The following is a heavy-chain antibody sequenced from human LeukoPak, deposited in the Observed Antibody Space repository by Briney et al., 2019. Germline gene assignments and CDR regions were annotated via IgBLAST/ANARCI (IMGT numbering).Heavy chain of an antibody. Sequence: GGSLRLSCAASGFTFSSYGMSWVRQAPGKGLEWVSAISGSGGSTYYADSVKGRFTISRDNSKNTLYLQMNSLRAEDTAVYYCARVGYSYGYVPYWGQGTLVTVSS. CDR1: GFTFSSYG. V-gene: IGHV3-23*01. D-gene: IGHD5-18*01. CDR3: ARVGYSYGYVPY. CDR2: ISGSGGST. J-gene: IGHJ4*02.